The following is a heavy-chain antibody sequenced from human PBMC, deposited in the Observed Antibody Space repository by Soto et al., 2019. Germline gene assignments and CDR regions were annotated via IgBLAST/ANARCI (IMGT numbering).Heavy chain of an antibody. Sequence: SATLSLTCTVSGGSIRSSTYYWGWIRQPPGKGLEWIGYIYHSGSTYYTPSLKSRVTISVDRSKNQFSLKLSSVTAADTAVYYCARGGLLPDYWGQGTLVTVSS. CDR2: IYHSGST. CDR3: ARGGLLPDY. J-gene: IGHJ4*02. V-gene: IGHV4-30-2*01. D-gene: IGHD6-19*01. CDR1: GGSIRSSTYY.